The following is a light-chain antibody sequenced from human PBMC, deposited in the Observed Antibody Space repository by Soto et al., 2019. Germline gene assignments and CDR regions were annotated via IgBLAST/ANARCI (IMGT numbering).Light chain of an antibody. Sequence: QSVLTQPPSVSGAPGQRVTISCTGSSSSIGAGYDVHWYHQLPGAAPKLLVSGNNNRPSGVPDRFSASKSGTSAYLAITGLQTEDEAQYYCQSYDSRLTAYVFGTGTKLTVL. CDR3: QSYDSRLTAYV. CDR2: GNN. J-gene: IGLJ1*01. CDR1: SSSIGAGYD. V-gene: IGLV1-40*01.